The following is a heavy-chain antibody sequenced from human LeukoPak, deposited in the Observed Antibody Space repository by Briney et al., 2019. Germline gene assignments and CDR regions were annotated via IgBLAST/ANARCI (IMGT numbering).Heavy chain of an antibody. Sequence: GASVKVSCKASGYTSTTYGISWVRQAPGQGLEWMGWTYNSYTHYAQTLRDRLTMTTDTSTSTSYMELRSLRSDDTAVYYCARDYRDVLLWFGELSKWGQGTLVTVSS. CDR3: ARDYRDVLLWFGELSK. D-gene: IGHD3-10*01. CDR1: GYTSTTYG. V-gene: IGHV1-18*01. CDR2: TYNSYT. J-gene: IGHJ4*02.